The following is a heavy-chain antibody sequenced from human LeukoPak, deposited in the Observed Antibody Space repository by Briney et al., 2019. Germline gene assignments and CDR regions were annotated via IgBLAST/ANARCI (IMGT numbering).Heavy chain of an antibody. CDR3: TRHVGATIQRDY. CDR2: IKSKTDGGTT. CDR1: GFTFSNAW. J-gene: IGHJ4*02. Sequence: GGSLRLSCAASGFTFSNAWMSWVRQAPGKGLEWVGRIKSKTDGGTTDYAAPVKGRFTISRDDSKNTLYLQMNSLKTEDTAVYYCTRHVGATIQRDYWGQGTLVTVSS. D-gene: IGHD1-26*01. V-gene: IGHV3-15*01.